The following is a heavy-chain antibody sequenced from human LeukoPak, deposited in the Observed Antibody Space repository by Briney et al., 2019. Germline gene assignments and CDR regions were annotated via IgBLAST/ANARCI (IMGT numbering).Heavy chain of an antibody. CDR2: INEDGSTT. CDR3: ANEIRPNDY. Sequence: GGSLRLSCAASGFTFSSNWMHWVRQAPGKGLVWVSRINEDGSTTNYADSVKGRFTISRENSKSTLYLQMNNLRADDTAVYYCANEIRPNDYWGQGTLVTVSS. J-gene: IGHJ4*02. V-gene: IGHV3-74*01. CDR1: GFTFSSNW. D-gene: IGHD1-1*01.